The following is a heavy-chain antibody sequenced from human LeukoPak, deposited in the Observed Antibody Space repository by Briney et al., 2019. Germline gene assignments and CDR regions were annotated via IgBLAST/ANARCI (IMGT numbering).Heavy chain of an antibody. V-gene: IGHV1-18*01. CDR1: GGTFSSYA. J-gene: IGHJ4*02. CDR2: ISAYNGNT. Sequence: ASVKVSCKASGGTFSSYAISWVRQAPGQGLEWMGWISAYNGNTNYAQKLQGRVTMTTDTSTSTAYMELRSLRSDDTAVYYCARTTVTTQNLDYWGQGTLVTVSS. D-gene: IGHD4-11*01. CDR3: ARTTVTTQNLDY.